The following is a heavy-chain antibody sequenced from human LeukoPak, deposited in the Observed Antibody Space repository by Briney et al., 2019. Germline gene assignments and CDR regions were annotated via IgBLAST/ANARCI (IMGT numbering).Heavy chain of an antibody. D-gene: IGHD6-19*01. Sequence: SGTLSLICAVSGGSISSSNWWSWVRQPPGKGLEWIGEIYHSGSTYYNPSLKSRVTISEDTSKNQFSLKLSSVTAADTAVYYCARDRRAVAGPSFDYWGQGTLVTVSS. CDR1: GGSISSSNW. CDR2: IYHSGST. J-gene: IGHJ4*02. V-gene: IGHV4-4*02. CDR3: ARDRRAVAGPSFDY.